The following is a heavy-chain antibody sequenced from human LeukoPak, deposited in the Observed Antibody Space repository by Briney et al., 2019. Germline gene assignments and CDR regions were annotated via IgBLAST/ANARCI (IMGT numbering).Heavy chain of an antibody. D-gene: IGHD6-19*01. V-gene: IGHV1-18*01. J-gene: IGHJ4*02. CDR1: GYTFTSYG. Sequence: EASVKVSCKASGYTFTSYGISWVRQAPGQGLEWMGWISAYNGNTNYAQKLQGRVTMTTDTSTSTAYMELRSLRSDDTAVYYCALLYSSGSFDYWGQGTLVTVSS. CDR3: ALLYSSGSFDY. CDR2: ISAYNGNT.